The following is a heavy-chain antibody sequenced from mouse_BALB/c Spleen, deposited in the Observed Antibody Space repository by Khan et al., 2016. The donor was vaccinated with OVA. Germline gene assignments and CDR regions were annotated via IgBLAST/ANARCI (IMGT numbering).Heavy chain of an antibody. J-gene: IGHJ3*01. Sequence: QVQLQQSGAELAKPGASVKMSCKASGYTFTTYWMHWVKQRPGQGLEWIGYINPSTGYTEYNQKFKDKATLTADKSSSPAYMQLSRLTSEDPAVYYCTRFGTTRGWFAYWGQGTLVTVSA. D-gene: IGHD2-14*01. V-gene: IGHV1-7*01. CDR3: TRFGTTRGWFAY. CDR1: GYTFTTYW. CDR2: INPSTGYT.